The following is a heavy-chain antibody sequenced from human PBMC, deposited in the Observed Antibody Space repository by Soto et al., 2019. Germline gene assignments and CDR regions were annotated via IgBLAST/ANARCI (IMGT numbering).Heavy chain of an antibody. V-gene: IGHV4-38-2*02. Sequence: KASETLSLTCAVSGYSISSGYYWGWIRQPPGKGLGWFGSIYHSGSTYYNPSLKSRVTISVDTSKNQFSLKLSSVTAADTAVYYCARDSWPTYYYDSSGYVYFDYWGQGTLVTVSS. CDR1: GYSISSGYY. CDR3: ARDSWPTYYYDSSGYVYFDY. J-gene: IGHJ4*02. D-gene: IGHD3-22*01. CDR2: IYHSGST.